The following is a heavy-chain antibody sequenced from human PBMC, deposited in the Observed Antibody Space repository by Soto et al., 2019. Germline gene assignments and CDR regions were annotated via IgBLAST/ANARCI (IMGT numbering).Heavy chain of an antibody. CDR2: IFWDDSK. CDR1: GFSLSTIGGG. J-gene: IGHJ6*02. Sequence: QITVKESGPALVKPTQTLTLTCTFSGFSLSTIGGGVGWIRRPPGKALEGLALIFWDDSKHYRPSLKGRLTIAGDTSKNQVFLTMSDMDPVDTATYYCAHRQSFGSVPNHDGLHVWGQGTTVTVSS. CDR3: AHRQSFGSVPNHDGLHV. V-gene: IGHV2-5*02. D-gene: IGHD1-1*01.